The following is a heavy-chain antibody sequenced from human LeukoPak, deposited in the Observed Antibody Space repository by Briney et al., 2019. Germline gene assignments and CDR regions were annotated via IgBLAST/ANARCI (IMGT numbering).Heavy chain of an antibody. V-gene: IGHV4-34*01. D-gene: IGHD3-16*02. CDR1: GGSFSGYY. Sequence: PSETLSLTCAVYGGSFSGYYWSWIRQPPGKGLEWIGEINHSGSTNYNPSLKSRVTISVDTSKNQFSLKLSSVTAADTAVYYCARALVVWGSYRQYYYYYMDVWGKGTTVTISS. CDR3: ARALVVWGSYRQYYYYYMDV. CDR2: INHSGST. J-gene: IGHJ6*03.